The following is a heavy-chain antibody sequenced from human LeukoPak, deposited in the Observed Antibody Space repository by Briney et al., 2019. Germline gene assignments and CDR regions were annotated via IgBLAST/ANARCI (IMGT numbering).Heavy chain of an antibody. CDR1: GGSISSYY. Sequence: PSETLSLTCTVSGGSISSYYWSWIRQPPGKGLEWIGYIYYSGSTNYNPSLKSRVTISVDTSKNQFSLKLSSVTAADTAVYYCARGTYYGVPTQGAFDIWGQGTMVTVSS. CDR3: ARGTYYGVPTQGAFDI. CDR2: IYYSGST. D-gene: IGHD4-17*01. J-gene: IGHJ3*02. V-gene: IGHV4-59*01.